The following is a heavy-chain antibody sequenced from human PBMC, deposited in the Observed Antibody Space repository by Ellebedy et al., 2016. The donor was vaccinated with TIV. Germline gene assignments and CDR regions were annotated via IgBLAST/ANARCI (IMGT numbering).Heavy chain of an antibody. CDR1: GFTFTSYS. Sequence: PGGSLRLSCAASGFTFTSYSMLWVRQAPGKGLEWVSSITESDGNTYYADYVKGRFTVSRDNSMITVYLEMNSLRAEDTALYYCARNLDKSSGWYGGSDYWGQGTQVTVSS. D-gene: IGHD6-19*01. J-gene: IGHJ4*02. CDR2: ITESDGNT. V-gene: IGHV3-23*01. CDR3: ARNLDKSSGWYGGSDY.